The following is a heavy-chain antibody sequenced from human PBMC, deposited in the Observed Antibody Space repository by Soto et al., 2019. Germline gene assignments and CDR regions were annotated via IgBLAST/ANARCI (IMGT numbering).Heavy chain of an antibody. CDR3: ARVVGATSWWFDP. Sequence: GSLRLSCAASGFTFSDYYMSWIRQAPGKGLEWVSYISSSSSYTNYADSVKGRFTISRDNAKNSLYLQMNSLRAEDTAVYYCARVVGATSWWFDPWGQGTLVTVSS. V-gene: IGHV3-11*06. J-gene: IGHJ5*02. CDR2: ISSSSSYT. D-gene: IGHD1-26*01. CDR1: GFTFSDYY.